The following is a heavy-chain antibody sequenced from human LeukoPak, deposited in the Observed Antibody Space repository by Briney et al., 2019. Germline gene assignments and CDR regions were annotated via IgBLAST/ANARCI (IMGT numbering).Heavy chain of an antibody. CDR3: ATGGYYDFWSGRHAFDI. Sequence: GASVKVSCKVSGYTLTELSMHWVRQAPGKGLEWLGGFDPEDGETIYAQKFQGRVTMTEDTSTDTAYMELSSLRSEDTAVYYCATGGYYDFWSGRHAFDIWGQGTMVTVSS. CDR1: GYTLTELS. CDR2: FDPEDGET. D-gene: IGHD3-3*01. J-gene: IGHJ3*02. V-gene: IGHV1-24*01.